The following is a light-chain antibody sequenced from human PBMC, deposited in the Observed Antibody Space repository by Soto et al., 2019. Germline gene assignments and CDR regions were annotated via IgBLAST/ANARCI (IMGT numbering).Light chain of an antibody. Sequence: DIQMTQSPSTLSASVGDRVTITCRASQSISSWLAWYQQKPGKAPKLLIYDASSLESGVPSRFSGSGSGTELPLTISSLQADDFATSSCPQFNSYSPGAFGQATKVEIK. CDR1: QSISSW. CDR3: PQFNSYSPGA. CDR2: DAS. J-gene: IGKJ1*01. V-gene: IGKV1-5*01.